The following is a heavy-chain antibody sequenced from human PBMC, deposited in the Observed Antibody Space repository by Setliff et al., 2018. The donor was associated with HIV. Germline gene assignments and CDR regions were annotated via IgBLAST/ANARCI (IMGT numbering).Heavy chain of an antibody. CDR1: GFSFDDYG. D-gene: IGHD2-15*01. J-gene: IGHJ6*03. Sequence: PGGSLRLSCVASGFSFDDYGMSWVRQAPGKGLEWVSSISSSSSYIYYADSVKGRFTISRDNAKNSLYLQMNSLRAEDTAVYYCAREGLQGSFEYYYYYMEVWGKGTTVTVSS. CDR2: ISSSSSYI. CDR3: AREGLQGSFEYYYYYMEV. V-gene: IGHV3-21*01.